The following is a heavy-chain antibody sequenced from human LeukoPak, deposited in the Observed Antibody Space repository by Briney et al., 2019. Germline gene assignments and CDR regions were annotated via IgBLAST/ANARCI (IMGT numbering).Heavy chain of an antibody. CDR2: IWYDGSNE. D-gene: IGHD3-10*01. J-gene: IGHJ4*02. Sequence: GGSLRLSCVASGLSFSNYGMQWVRQAPGKGLECVAVIWYDGSNEYYTDSVKGRFTISRDNSKNTLYLQTNSLRAEDTAVYYCAAYYGSESDHYWGQGTLVTVSS. V-gene: IGHV3-33*01. CDR1: GLSFSNYG. CDR3: AAYYGSESDHY.